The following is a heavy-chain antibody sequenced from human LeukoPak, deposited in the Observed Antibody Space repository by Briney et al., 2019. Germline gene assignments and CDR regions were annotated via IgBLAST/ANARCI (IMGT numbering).Heavy chain of an antibody. Sequence: SETLSLTCTVSGGSIGSDYWTWIRQPPGKGLEYIGYIYYTGGTNYNPSLKSRVTISVDTSKNQFPLKLSSVTAADTAVYFCAKYGNSGWVIDDWGQGTLVTVSS. CDR3: AKYGNSGWVIDD. D-gene: IGHD6-19*01. V-gene: IGHV4-59*08. CDR2: IYYTGGT. CDR1: GGSIGSDY. J-gene: IGHJ4*02.